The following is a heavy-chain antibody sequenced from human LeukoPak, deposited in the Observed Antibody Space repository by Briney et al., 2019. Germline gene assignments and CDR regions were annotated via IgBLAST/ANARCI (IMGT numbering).Heavy chain of an antibody. CDR3: ATKKRDWNYWFDP. D-gene: IGHD1-7*01. V-gene: IGHV4-34*01. CDR1: GGSFSGYY. J-gene: IGHJ5*02. CDR2: INHSGST. Sequence: SETLSLTCAVYGGSFSGYYWSWIRQPPGKGLESIGEINHSGSTNYNPSLKSRVTISVDTSKNQFSLKLSSVTAADTAVYYCATKKRDWNYWFDPWGQGTLVTVSS.